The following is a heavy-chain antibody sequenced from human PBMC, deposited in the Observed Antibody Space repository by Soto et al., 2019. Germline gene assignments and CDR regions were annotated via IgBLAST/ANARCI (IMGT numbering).Heavy chain of an antibody. D-gene: IGHD6-6*01. CDR2: ISDSGGTT. CDR3: ARSSSSSGP. J-gene: IGHJ4*02. Sequence: EVQLLESGGSLVQPGGSLRLSCAASGFTFSSYAMSWVRQGPGKGLEWVSAISDSGGTTYYADSVKGRFTISRDNSKSTLYRQMNSLRDEDTAIYYCARSSSSSGPWGQGTLVTVSS. CDR1: GFTFSSYA. V-gene: IGHV3-23*01.